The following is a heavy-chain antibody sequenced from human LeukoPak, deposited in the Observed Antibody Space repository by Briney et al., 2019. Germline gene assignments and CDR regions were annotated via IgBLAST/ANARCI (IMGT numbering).Heavy chain of an antibody. V-gene: IGHV4-59*01. D-gene: IGHD4-17*01. CDR2: MFDSGRT. J-gene: IGHJ4*02. CDR3: ARCRDEFGDYGFDF. CDR1: GGSFSGYY. Sequence: PSETLSLTCAVYGGSFSGYYWSWIRQPPGEGLEWLGYMFDSGRTKYNPSLRNRVTISGDTSKNQVSLRLSSVTAADTAVYYCARCRDEFGDYGFDFWGQGALVTVSS.